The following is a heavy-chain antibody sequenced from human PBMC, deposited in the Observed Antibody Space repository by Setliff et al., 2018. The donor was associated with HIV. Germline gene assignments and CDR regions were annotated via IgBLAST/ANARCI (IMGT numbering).Heavy chain of an antibody. CDR1: GYPIQSGYY. J-gene: IGHJ4*01. V-gene: IGHV4-61*09. CDR3: ARDSRWLQFPYFDS. CDR2: MYTDGST. Sequence: SETLSLTCSVSGYPIQSGYYWSWIRQPAGKGLEWIGHMYTDGSTNYNPSFKSRVTISADTSKNQFSLKLSSVTAADTAVYYCARDSRWLQFPYFDSWGQGTPVTVSS. D-gene: IGHD5-12*01.